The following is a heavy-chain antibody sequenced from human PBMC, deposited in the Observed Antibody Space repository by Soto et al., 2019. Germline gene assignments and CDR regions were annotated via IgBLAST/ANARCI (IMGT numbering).Heavy chain of an antibody. J-gene: IGHJ5*02. CDR2: IIPILGIA. Sequence: GASVKVSCKASGGTFSSYTISWVRQAPGQGLEWMGRIIPILGIANYAQKFQGRVTITADKSTSTAYMELSSLRSEDTAVYYCLGTPRDYGDYNWFDPWGQGTLVTVSS. CDR3: LGTPRDYGDYNWFDP. D-gene: IGHD4-17*01. CDR1: GGTFSSYT. V-gene: IGHV1-69*02.